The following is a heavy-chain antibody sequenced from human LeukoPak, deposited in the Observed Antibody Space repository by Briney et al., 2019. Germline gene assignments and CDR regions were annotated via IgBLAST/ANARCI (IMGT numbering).Heavy chain of an antibody. V-gene: IGHV1-69*05. CDR2: IIPIFGTA. D-gene: IGHD2-2*01. J-gene: IGHJ5*02. CDR1: GGTFSSYA. Sequence: SVKVSCKASGGTFSSYAISWVRQAPGQGLEWMGGIIPIFGTANYAQKFQGRVTITTDESTSTAYMELSSLRSEDTAVYYCARDLGPRGYCSGTSCLGAFDPWGQGTLVTVSS. CDR3: ARDLGPRGYCSGTSCLGAFDP.